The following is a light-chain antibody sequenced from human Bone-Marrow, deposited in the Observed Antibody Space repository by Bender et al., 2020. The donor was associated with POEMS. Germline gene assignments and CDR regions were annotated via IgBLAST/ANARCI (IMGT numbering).Light chain of an antibody. J-gene: IGLJ3*02. Sequence: QSALTQPPSASGSPGQSVAISCTGTSSDVGGYNYVSWYQQHPGKAPKLMIYDVSERPSGVPDRFSGSKSGTSASLAISGLRSEDEADYYCAAWDDSLSVWVFGGGTKLTVL. CDR1: SSDVGGYNY. V-gene: IGLV2-8*01. CDR3: AAWDDSLSVWV. CDR2: DVS.